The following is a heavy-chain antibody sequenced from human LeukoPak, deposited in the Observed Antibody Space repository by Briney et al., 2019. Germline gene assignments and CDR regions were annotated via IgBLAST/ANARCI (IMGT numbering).Heavy chain of an antibody. J-gene: IGHJ4*02. D-gene: IGHD3-10*01. CDR3: ARDGGDYNAGSENYYNLDL. Sequence: ASVKVSCKASGYNFTAFYIHWVRQAPGQGLEWMGIINPSDGDTIVAQNYQGRVTVTQDTSASTAYLELRSLRPDGMVVFYCARDGGDYNAGSENYYNLDLWGQGTLVTVSS. CDR1: GYNFTAFY. CDR2: INPSDGDT. V-gene: IGHV1-46*01.